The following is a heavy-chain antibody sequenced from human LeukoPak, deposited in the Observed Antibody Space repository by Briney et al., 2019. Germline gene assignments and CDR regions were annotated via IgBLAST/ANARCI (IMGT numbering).Heavy chain of an antibody. V-gene: IGHV3-74*01. CDR2: INNDGSRT. J-gene: IGHJ4*02. D-gene: IGHD7-27*01. Sequence: GSLRLSCAASGFTLSNSWMFWVRQAPGKGLVWVSDINNDGSRTSYADSVKGRFTISRDGAKNTLFLQMNSLRAEDTAVYYCARGGLPGGFDYWGQGTLVTVSS. CDR3: ARGGLPGGFDY. CDR1: GFTLSNSW.